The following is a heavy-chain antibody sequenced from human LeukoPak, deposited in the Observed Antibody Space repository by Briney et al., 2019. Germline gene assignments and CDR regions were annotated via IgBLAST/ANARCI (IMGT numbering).Heavy chain of an antibody. V-gene: IGHV3-23*01. CDR3: ARDNDSRDPPHFDY. CDR2: ISGIGGST. D-gene: IGHD3-16*01. J-gene: IGHJ4*02. Sequence: GGSLRLSCAASGFTFSSYAMSWVRQAPGKGLEWVSAISGIGGSTYYADSVKGRFIISRDNSKNTVYLQMNSLRGEDTAVYYCARDNDSRDPPHFDYWGQGTLVTVSS. CDR1: GFTFSSYA.